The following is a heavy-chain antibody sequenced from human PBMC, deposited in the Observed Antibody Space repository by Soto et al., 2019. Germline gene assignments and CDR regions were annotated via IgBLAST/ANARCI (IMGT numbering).Heavy chain of an antibody. J-gene: IGHJ4*02. CDR1: GYTFINYY. V-gene: IGHV1-46*04. D-gene: IGHD3-22*01. CDR2: INPRCGRT. Sequence: QVQLVQSGAEVKKPGASVKVSCKASGYTFINYYIHWVRQAPGQGLERMGTINPRCGRTIYALRLQGRVAMTRDTSTNIVYMDLSRLRPEATAVYYCARRNYYDSSLDYWGQGSLVTVSA. CDR3: ARRNYYDSSLDY.